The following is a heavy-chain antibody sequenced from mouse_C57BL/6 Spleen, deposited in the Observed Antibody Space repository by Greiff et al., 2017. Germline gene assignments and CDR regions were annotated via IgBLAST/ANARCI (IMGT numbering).Heavy chain of an antibody. D-gene: IGHD2-13*01. CDR3: ARSGDYSFDY. V-gene: IGHV1-82*01. CDR1: GYAFSSSW. CDR2: IYPGDGDT. Sequence: VPLQQSGPELVKPGASVKISCKASGYAFSSSWMNWVKQRPGKGLEWIGRIYPGDGDTTYNGKYKGKATLTADKSSSTAYMQLSSLTSEDSAVYFCARSGDYSFDYWGQGTTLTVSS. J-gene: IGHJ2*01.